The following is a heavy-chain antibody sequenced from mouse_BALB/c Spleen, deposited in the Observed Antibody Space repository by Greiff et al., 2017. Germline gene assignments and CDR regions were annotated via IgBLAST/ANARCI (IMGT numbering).Heavy chain of an antibody. Sequence: QVQLQQPGAELVRPGASVKLSCKASGYTFTSYWINWVKQRPGQGLEWIGNIYPSDSYTNYNQKFKDKATLTVDKSSSTAYMQLSSPTSEDSAVYYCTREDYEGWFAYWGQGTLVTVSA. V-gene: IGHV1-69*02. CDR1: GYTFTSYW. D-gene: IGHD2-4*01. CDR2: IYPSDSYT. J-gene: IGHJ3*01. CDR3: TREDYEGWFAY.